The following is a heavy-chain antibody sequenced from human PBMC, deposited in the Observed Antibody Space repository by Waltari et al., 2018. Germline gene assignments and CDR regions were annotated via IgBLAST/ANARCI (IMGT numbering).Heavy chain of an antibody. J-gene: IGHJ3*02. CDR3: AKDASAAAGLRAFDI. Sequence: EVQLVESGGGLVQPGRSLRLSCAASGLTFDDYAMHWVRQAPGKGLEWVSGISWNSGSIGYADSVKGRFTISRDNAKNSLYLQMNSLRAEDTALYYCAKDASAAAGLRAFDIWGQGTMVTVSS. CDR2: ISWNSGSI. D-gene: IGHD6-13*01. V-gene: IGHV3-9*01. CDR1: GLTFDDYA.